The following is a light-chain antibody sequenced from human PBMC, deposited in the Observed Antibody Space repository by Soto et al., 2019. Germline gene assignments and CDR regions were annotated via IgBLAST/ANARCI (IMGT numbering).Light chain of an antibody. Sequence: QSALTQPASVSGSPGQSITISCTGTSSDVGGYNYVSWYQQHPGTAPKLMIFEVSNRPSGVSTRFSGSKSGNTASLTISGLQTEDEADDDCSSYTSSSSLPYVFGSGTKLTVL. J-gene: IGLJ1*01. CDR3: SSYTSSSSLPYV. CDR2: EVS. V-gene: IGLV2-14*01. CDR1: SSDVGGYNY.